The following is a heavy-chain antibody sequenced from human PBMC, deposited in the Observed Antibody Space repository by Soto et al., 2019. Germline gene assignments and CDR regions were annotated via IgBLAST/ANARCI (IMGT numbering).Heavy chain of an antibody. CDR1: GYIFRINW. J-gene: IGHJ4*02. CDR3: ARNGGYNYISSGYHYAIDY. V-gene: IGHV5-10-1*01. Sequence: PGESLKISCKGSGYIFRINWITWVHQMPGKGLERVGRIDLTDSYTSCSPSFQGHVSFSADKSINTTYLHFSSLRASDTAVYYCARNGGYNYISSGYHYAIDYWGQGTPVTVSS. D-gene: IGHD3-22*01. CDR2: IDLTDSYT.